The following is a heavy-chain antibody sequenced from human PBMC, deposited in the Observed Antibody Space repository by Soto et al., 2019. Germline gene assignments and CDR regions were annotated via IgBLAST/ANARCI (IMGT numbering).Heavy chain of an antibody. V-gene: IGHV4-61*01. CDR1: GDSVSSDNYY. Sequence: SETLSLTCTVSGDSVSSDNYYWTWVRQPPGKGLEWMGNIYHTGSINYNPSLQSRVTISVDTSKNQFSLNLASMTAADTALYYCARAIKRHYGAGSSSFEYWGQGTLVTVSS. CDR2: IYHTGSI. CDR3: ARAIKRHYGAGSSSFEY. D-gene: IGHD3-10*01. J-gene: IGHJ4*02.